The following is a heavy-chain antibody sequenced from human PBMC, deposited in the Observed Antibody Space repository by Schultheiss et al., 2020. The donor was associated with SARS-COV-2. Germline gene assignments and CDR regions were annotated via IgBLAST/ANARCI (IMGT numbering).Heavy chain of an antibody. CDR3: ARGRGIAARWYFDL. Sequence: ASVKVSCKASGYTFTSYAMHWVRQAPGQRLEWMGWINAGNGNTKYSQKFQGRVTITWDTSASTAYMELSRLRSDDTAVYYCARGRGIAARWYFDLWGRGTLVTFS. J-gene: IGHJ2*01. V-gene: IGHV1-3*01. D-gene: IGHD6-6*01. CDR1: GYTFTSYA. CDR2: INAGNGNT.